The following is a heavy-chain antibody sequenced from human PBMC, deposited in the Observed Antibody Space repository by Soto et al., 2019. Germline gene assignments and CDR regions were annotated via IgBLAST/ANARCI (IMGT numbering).Heavy chain of an antibody. CDR2: IYYSGST. CDR3: ARQPDNYYDSSGYYDY. V-gene: IGHV4-39*01. Sequence: PSETLSLTCTVSGGSISSSSYYWGWIRQPPGKGLEWIGSIYYSGSTYYNPSLKSRVTISVDTSKNQFSLKLSSVTAADTAVYYCARQPDNYYDSSGYYDYWGQGTLVTVSS. CDR1: GGSISSSSYY. D-gene: IGHD3-22*01. J-gene: IGHJ4*02.